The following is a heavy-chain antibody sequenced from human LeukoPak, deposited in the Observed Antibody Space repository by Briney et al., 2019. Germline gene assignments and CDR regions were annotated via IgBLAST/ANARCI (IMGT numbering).Heavy chain of an antibody. CDR2: INHSGST. D-gene: IGHD6-13*01. CDR1: GGSFSGYY. J-gene: IGHJ4*02. V-gene: IGHV4-34*01. Sequence: PSETLSLTCAVYGGSFSGYYWSWIRQPPGKGLEWIGEINHSGSTNYNPSLKSRVTISADTSKNQFSLKLSSVTAADTAVYYCARGQRGGPKPGYSSSWYRGGYYFDYWGQGTLVTVSS. CDR3: ARGQRGGPKPGYSSSWYRGGYYFDY.